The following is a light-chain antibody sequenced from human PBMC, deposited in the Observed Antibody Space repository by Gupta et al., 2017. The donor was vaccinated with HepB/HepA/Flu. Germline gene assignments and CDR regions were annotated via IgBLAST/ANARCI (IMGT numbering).Light chain of an antibody. V-gene: IGKV1-39*01. CDR2: AAS. Sequence: DIQMTQSPSSLSASVGDRVSITCRESQSIDIYISWYQQKPGKAPKLLIYAASKLQSGVTSRFSGSGAETDFTLTSSRLQLEDYANYYGQQSYSAPTFGGGTKVEIK. CDR3: QQSYSAPT. J-gene: IGKJ4*01. CDR1: QSIDIY.